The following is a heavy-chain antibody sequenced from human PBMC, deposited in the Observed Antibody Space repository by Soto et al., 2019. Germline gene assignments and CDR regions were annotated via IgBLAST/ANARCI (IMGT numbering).Heavy chain of an antibody. J-gene: IGHJ5*02. CDR2: IIPILGIA. CDR1: GGTFSSYT. V-gene: IGHV1-69*02. Sequence: QVQLVQSGAEVKKPGSSVKVSCKASGGTFSSYTISWVRQAPGQGLEWMGRIIPILGIANYAQKFQGRVTITADKSTSTAYMALSSLRSEDTAVYYCASNLYCGGDCYSFAWFDPWGQGTLVTVSS. CDR3: ASNLYCGGDCYSFAWFDP. D-gene: IGHD2-21*02.